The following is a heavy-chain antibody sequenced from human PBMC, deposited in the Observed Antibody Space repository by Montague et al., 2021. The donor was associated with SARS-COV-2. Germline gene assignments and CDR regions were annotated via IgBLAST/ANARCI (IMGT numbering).Heavy chain of an antibody. CDR2: IYYTGST. D-gene: IGHD2-8*01. CDR1: GGSISSHY. Sequence: SETLSLTCTVSGGSISSHYWTWIRQPPGKGLEWIGYIYYTGSTNYNPSLKSRVAISVDTSRNQFSLSLRSVTAADTALYYCARLPPNGRWYLDLWGRGTLVTDSS. V-gene: IGHV4-59*11. J-gene: IGHJ2*01. CDR3: ARLPPNGRWYLDL.